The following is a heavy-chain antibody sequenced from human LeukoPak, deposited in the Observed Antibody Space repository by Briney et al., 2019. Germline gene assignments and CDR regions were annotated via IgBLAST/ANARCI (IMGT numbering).Heavy chain of an antibody. J-gene: IGHJ4*02. D-gene: IGHD3-22*01. CDR3: ATPEYDSSGYFFYY. Sequence: GASVKVSCKASGYTFTSYDINWVRQATGQGLEWMGGRDPENGETLYAQKFQGRVTMTEDTSTDTAYMELSSLRSEDTAIFFCATPEYDSSGYFFYYWGQGTLVTVSS. V-gene: IGHV1-24*01. CDR2: RDPENGET. CDR1: GYTFTSYD.